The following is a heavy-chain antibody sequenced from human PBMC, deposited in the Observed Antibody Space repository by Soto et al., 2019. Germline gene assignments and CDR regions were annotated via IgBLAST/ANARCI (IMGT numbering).Heavy chain of an antibody. J-gene: IGHJ6*02. D-gene: IGHD3-10*01. CDR2: ISSYNGNT. CDR3: AMFKAMVRGDIWFAGGLDV. CDR1: GYPFPNYG. V-gene: IGHV1-18*04. Sequence: ASVKVSCKASGYPFPNYGISWIRQAPGQGLEYMGRISSYNGNTNYAEELQGRVTMTTDTSTNTTSLELRSLRSDDTAVYYCAMFKAMVRGDIWFAGGLDVWGQGTTVTVSS.